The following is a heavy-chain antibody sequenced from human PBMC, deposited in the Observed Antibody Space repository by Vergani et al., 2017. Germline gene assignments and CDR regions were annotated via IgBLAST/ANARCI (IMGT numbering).Heavy chain of an antibody. D-gene: IGHD3-10*01. Sequence: QVQLVQSGAAVKKPGASVKLSCKSSGYIFNSYYIHWVRQAPGQGLEWMGLLDPRGGPPTYAEKFEGRVTLTSDTSTSTFYMELRSLRSDDTAVYYCAREGFMVRGVIIPDNWFDPWGQGTLVTVSS. CDR1: GYIFNSYY. V-gene: IGHV1-46*02. CDR3: AREGFMVRGVIIPDNWFDP. J-gene: IGHJ5*02. CDR2: LDPRGGPP.